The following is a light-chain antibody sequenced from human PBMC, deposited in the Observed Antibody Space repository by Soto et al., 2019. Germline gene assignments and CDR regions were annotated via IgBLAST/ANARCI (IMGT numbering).Light chain of an antibody. CDR1: SSDVGSYNL. Sequence: QSVRTQPASGSGSPGQSITISCTGTSSDVGSYNLVSWYQQHPGKAPKLMIYEVSKRPSGVSNRFSGSKSGNTASLTISGLQAEDEADYYCCSYAGSSTYVLGTGTKVTVL. V-gene: IGLV2-23*02. CDR2: EVS. J-gene: IGLJ1*01. CDR3: CSYAGSSTYV.